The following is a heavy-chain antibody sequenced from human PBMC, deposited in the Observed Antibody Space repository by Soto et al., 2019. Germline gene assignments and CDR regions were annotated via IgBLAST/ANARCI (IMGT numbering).Heavy chain of an antibody. Sequence: EVQLVQSGAEVKKPGESLKISCKGSGYSFTSYWIGWVRQMPGKGLEWMGIIYPGDSDTRYSPSFQGQVTISADKSISTAYLQWSSLKASDTAMYYCARHENLDISYGSGSHIDYWGRGTLVTVSS. CDR2: IYPGDSDT. CDR3: ARHENLDISYGSGSHIDY. D-gene: IGHD3-10*01. V-gene: IGHV5-51*01. CDR1: GYSFTSYW. J-gene: IGHJ4*02.